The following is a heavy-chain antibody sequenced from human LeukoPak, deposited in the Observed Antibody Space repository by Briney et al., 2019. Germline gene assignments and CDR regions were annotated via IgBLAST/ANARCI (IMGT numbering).Heavy chain of an antibody. CDR2: IYYSGST. V-gene: IGHV4-39*01. Sequence: PSETLSLTCTVSGGSSSSSGYYWGWIRQSPGKGLEWIGSIYYSGSTYYNPSLKSRVTISADTSKSQFSLKLNSVTAADTAVYYCVACRDNSCYSETFGFWGQGTTVIVSS. J-gene: IGHJ3*01. CDR3: VACRDNSCYSETFGF. CDR1: GGSSSSSGYY. D-gene: IGHD2-15*01.